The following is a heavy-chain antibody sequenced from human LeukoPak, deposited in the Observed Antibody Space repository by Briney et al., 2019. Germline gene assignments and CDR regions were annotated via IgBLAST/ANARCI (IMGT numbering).Heavy chain of an antibody. J-gene: IGHJ4*02. D-gene: IGHD3-16*01. CDR3: ARGHHPLRGHLYDY. V-gene: IGHV4-34*01. CDR2: INHSGST. Sequence: SETLSLTCAVYGGSFSGYYWSWIRQPPGKGLEWIGEINHSGSTNYNPSPKSRVTISVDTSKNQFSLKLSSVTAADTAVYYCARGHHPLRGHLYDYWGQGTLVTVSS. CDR1: GGSFSGYY.